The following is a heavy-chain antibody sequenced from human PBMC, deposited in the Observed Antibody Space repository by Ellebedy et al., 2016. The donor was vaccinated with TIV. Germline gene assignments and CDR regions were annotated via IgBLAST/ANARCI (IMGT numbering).Heavy chain of an antibody. D-gene: IGHD3-16*01. V-gene: IGHV4-59*01. CDR2: LYYTGGT. CDR1: GGSLSDNY. CDR3: VSSASMDAFDL. Sequence: SETLSLICAVSGGSLSDNYWTWIRQAPGKGLEWIGYLYYTGGTNYNPSLKSRVTISVNTPRNQFSLKLTSVTTADTAVYYCVSSASMDAFDLWGQGQLVTVSS. J-gene: IGHJ3*01.